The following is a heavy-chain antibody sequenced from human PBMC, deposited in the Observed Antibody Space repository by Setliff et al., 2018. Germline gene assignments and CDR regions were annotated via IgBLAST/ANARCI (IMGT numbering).Heavy chain of an antibody. D-gene: IGHD2-15*01. CDR3: ARGVSGVSWTPRY. CDR2: IYTSGSGST. Sequence: PSETLSLTCTVSGGSISSGSYYWGWIRQPPGKGLEWIGSIYTSGSGSTNYNPSLKSRVIISVDMSKNQFSLQLRSLTAADTAVYYCARGVSGVSWTPRYWGRGTLVTVSS. CDR1: GGSISSGSYY. V-gene: IGHV4-39*01. J-gene: IGHJ4*02.